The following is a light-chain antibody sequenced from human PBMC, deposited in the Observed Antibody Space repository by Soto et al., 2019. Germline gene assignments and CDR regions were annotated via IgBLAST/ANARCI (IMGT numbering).Light chain of an antibody. CDR2: EDN. V-gene: IGLV6-57*01. J-gene: IGLJ3*02. Sequence: NFMLTQPHSVSESPGKTVTISCTRSSGSIASNYVQLYQQRPGSSPTTVIYEDNQRPSGVPDPFSGSIDSSSNSAPLTISGLKTEDEADSYCQSYDSSNHWVFGGGTKLTVL. CDR1: SGSIASNY. CDR3: QSYDSSNHWV.